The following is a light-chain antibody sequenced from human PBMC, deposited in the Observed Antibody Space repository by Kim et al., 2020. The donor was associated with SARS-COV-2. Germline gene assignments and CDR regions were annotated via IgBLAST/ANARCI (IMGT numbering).Light chain of an antibody. CDR1: RSDGGGHKY. J-gene: IGLJ3*02. CDR2: DVI. CDR3: CSYAGSYIWV. Sequence: GQSCTISCIGTRSDGGGHKYVSWYQQHPGKAPKRIIYDVIKRPSGAPDRFSGSKSGNTASLTISGLRAEDEADYYCCSYAGSYIWVFGGGTQLTVL. V-gene: IGLV2-11*03.